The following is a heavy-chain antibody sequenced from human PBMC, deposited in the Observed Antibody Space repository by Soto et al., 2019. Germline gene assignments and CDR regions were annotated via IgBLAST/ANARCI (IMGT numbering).Heavy chain of an antibody. V-gene: IGHV1-69*02. D-gene: IGHD6-19*01. CDR1: GGTFSSYT. J-gene: IGHJ3*02. CDR3: ASRSSGWSLPSGAFDI. Sequence: QVQLVQSGAEVKKPWSSVKVSCKASGGTFSSYTISWVRQAPGQGLEWMGRIIPILGIANYAQKFQGRVTITADKSTSTAYMELSSLRSEDTAVYYCASRSSGWSLPSGAFDIWGQGTMVTVSS. CDR2: IIPILGIA.